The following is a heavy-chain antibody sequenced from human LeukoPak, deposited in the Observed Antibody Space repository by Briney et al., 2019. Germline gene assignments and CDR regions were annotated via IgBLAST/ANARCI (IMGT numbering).Heavy chain of an antibody. CDR1: GGTFSSYA. D-gene: IGHD4-23*01. Sequence: SVKVSCKASGGTFSSYAISWVRQAPGQGLEWMGRIIPILGIANYAQKFQGRVTMTRDTSTSTVYMELSSLRSEDTAVYYCARDLYGGNSAMGYWGQGTLVTVSS. J-gene: IGHJ4*02. CDR2: IIPILGIA. CDR3: ARDLYGGNSAMGY. V-gene: IGHV1-69*04.